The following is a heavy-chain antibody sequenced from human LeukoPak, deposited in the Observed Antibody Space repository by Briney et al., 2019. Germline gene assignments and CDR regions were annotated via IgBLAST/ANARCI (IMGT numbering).Heavy chain of an antibody. D-gene: IGHD1-7*01. CDR2: ISVYNGNT. J-gene: IGHJ6*03. Sequence: ASVKVSCKASGYTFTSYGVSWVRQAPGQGLEWMGWISVYNGNTNYAQTLQGRVTVTTDTSTSTAHMGLRSLRSDDTAVYYCARTAPGTSLGGYYYYMDVWGKGTTLTVSS. V-gene: IGHV1-18*01. CDR1: GYTFTSYG. CDR3: ARTAPGTSLGGYYYYMDV.